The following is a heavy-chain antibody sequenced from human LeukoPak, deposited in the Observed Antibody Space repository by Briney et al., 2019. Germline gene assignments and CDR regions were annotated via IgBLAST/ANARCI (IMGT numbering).Heavy chain of an antibody. CDR3: AKRDCSDNNCYFVN. CDR1: GFTLSSYG. CDR2: LSARGDST. D-gene: IGHD1-20*01. V-gene: IGHV3-23*01. J-gene: IGHJ4*02. Sequence: GGSLRLSCAASGFTLSSYGMSWVRQAPVKGLEWVSTLSARGDSTYYVDSVKGRFTISRDNSKNTLYLQMDSLRAEDTAVYFCAKRDCSDNNCYFVNWGQGTLVTVSS.